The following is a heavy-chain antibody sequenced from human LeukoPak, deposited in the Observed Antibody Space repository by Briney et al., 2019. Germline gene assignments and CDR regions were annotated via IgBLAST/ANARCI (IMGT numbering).Heavy chain of an antibody. V-gene: IGHV3-11*01. CDR3: ASPKSNWNFFSGDY. D-gene: IGHD1-7*01. CDR1: GFTFSDYY. Sequence: GGSLRLSCAASGFTFSDYYVSWIRQAPGKGLEWVSYTSSSGSTIYYADSVKGRFTISRDNAKNSLYLQMNSLRAEDTAVYYCASPKSNWNFFSGDYWGQGTLVTVSS. J-gene: IGHJ4*02. CDR2: TSSSGSTI.